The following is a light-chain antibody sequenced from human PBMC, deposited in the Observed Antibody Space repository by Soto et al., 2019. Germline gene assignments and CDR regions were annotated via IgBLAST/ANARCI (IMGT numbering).Light chain of an antibody. V-gene: IGLV7-43*01. Sequence: QTVVTQEPSLTVSPGGTVTLTCASSTGAVTSGYYPNWFQQKPGQAPRALIYRINNKHPWTPARFSGSLLGDKAALTLSGVQSEDEADYYCALYQGGGGVFGGGTQLTVL. CDR2: RIN. CDR3: ALYQGGGGV. J-gene: IGLJ7*01. CDR1: TGAVTSGYY.